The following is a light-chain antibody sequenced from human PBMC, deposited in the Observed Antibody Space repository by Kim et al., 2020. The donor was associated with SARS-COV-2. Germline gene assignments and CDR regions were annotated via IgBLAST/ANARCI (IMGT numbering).Light chain of an antibody. J-gene: IGKJ4*01. CDR2: DAS. CDR3: QQYHQWPLT. CDR1: QSVTTN. Sequence: VSPGERVTISCRASQSVTTNLAWYQQKPGQTPSLVIYDASTRATDIPGRFSGSGSGAEFTLTISSLQSEDFALYYCQQYHQWPLTFGGGTKVDIK. V-gene: IGKV3-15*01.